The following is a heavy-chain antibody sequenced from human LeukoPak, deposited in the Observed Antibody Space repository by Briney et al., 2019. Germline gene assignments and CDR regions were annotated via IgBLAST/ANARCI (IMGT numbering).Heavy chain of an antibody. CDR2: IYSGGST. CDR1: GFTVSSNY. J-gene: IGHJ4*02. CDR3: ARGRPSKYSSGWYFVY. V-gene: IGHV3-53*01. Sequence: HPGGSLRLSCAASGFTVSSNYMSWVRQAPGKGLEWVSVIYSGGSTYDADSVKGRFTISRDNSKNTLYLQMNSLRAEDTAVYYCARGRPSKYSSGWYFVYWGQGTLVTVSS. D-gene: IGHD6-19*01.